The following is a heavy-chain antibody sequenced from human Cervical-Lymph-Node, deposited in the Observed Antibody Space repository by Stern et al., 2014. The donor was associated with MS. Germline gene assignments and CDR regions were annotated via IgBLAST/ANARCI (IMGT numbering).Heavy chain of an antibody. CDR3: ATTLDD. Sequence: EVQLVESGAEVKKPGATVKISCKVSGYTFTDYHIHWVQQAPGKGPEWMGLVDPADGEILYAEKFQGRVTMTADTSTDTAYMELSSLRSEDTAMYYCATTLDDWGQGTLVTVSS. V-gene: IGHV1-69-2*01. CDR1: GYTFTDYH. CDR2: VDPADGEI. J-gene: IGHJ4*02.